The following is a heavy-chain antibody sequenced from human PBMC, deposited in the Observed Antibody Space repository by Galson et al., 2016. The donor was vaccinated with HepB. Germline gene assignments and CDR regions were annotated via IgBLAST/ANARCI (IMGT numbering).Heavy chain of an antibody. CDR2: IYPGDFDT. D-gene: IGHD3-3*01. V-gene: IGHV5-51*01. CDR3: ARSLNGSYDFWDTVYNYYAMVV. J-gene: IGHJ6*02. CDR1: GYTFDSYW. Sequence: QSGAEVKTSGESLKISCRGSGYTFDSYWIGWVRQMPGKGLEWMGIIYPGDFDTRYSPSFQGQVTISVDKSISTAYLQWSGLTASDTAMYYCARSLNGSYDFWDTVYNYYAMVVWGQRTPVTVS.